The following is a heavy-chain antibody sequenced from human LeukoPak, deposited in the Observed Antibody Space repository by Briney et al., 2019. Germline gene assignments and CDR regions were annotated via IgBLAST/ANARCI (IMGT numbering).Heavy chain of an antibody. CDR3: ARLERGYSYGGGYYYGMDV. CDR1: GGSISSSSYS. V-gene: IGHV4-39*01. CDR2: IYYSGST. J-gene: IGHJ6*02. D-gene: IGHD5-18*01. Sequence: PSETLSLTCTVSGGSISSSSYSWGWIRQPPGKGLEWIGSIYYSGSTYYNPSLKSRVTISVDTSKNQFSLKLSSVTAADTAVYYCARLERGYSYGGGYYYGMDVWGQGTTVTVSS.